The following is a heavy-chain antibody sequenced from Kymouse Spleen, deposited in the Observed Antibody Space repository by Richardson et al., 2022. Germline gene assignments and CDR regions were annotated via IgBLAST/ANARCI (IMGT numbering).Heavy chain of an antibody. CDR3: AKKGIVGATGYYYYGMDV. CDR2: ISYDGSNK. V-gene: IGHV3-30*18. D-gene: IGHD1-26*01. Sequence: QVQLVESGGGVVQPGRSLRLSCAASGFTFSSYGMHWVRQAPGKGLEWVAVISYDGSNKYYADSVKGRFTISRDNSKNTLYLQMNSLRAEDTAVYYCAKKGIVGATGYYYYGMDVWGQGTTVTVSS. CDR1: GFTFSSYG. J-gene: IGHJ6*02.